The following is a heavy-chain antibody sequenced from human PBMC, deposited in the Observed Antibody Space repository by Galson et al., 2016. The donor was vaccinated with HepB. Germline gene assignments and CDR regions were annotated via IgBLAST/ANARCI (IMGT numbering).Heavy chain of an antibody. CDR1: EFSFTDYW. Sequence: SLRLSCAASEFSFTDYWMTWVRRAPGKGLECLANINLDGGEKNYVDSVKGRFTISRDNAKNSVYLQINSLRAEDTALYYCARVGYCSGAGCRGRDWFDPWGQGIPVTVSS. D-gene: IGHD2-15*01. V-gene: IGHV3-7*01. J-gene: IGHJ5*02. CDR3: ARVGYCSGAGCRGRDWFDP. CDR2: INLDGGEK.